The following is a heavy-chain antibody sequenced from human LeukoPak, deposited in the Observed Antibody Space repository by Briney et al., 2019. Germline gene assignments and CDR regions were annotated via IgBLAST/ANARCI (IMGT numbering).Heavy chain of an antibody. CDR2: ISGTSTYI. Sequence: GGSLRLSCTASGFTFTSYSMNWVRQAPGKGLEWVSSISGTSTYIYYADSVKGRFTISRDNAKSSLDLQMNSLRAGDTAVYYCAREYYGDYFFDYWGQGTLVTVSS. D-gene: IGHD4-17*01. CDR1: GFTFTSYS. J-gene: IGHJ4*02. CDR3: AREYYGDYFFDY. V-gene: IGHV3-21*01.